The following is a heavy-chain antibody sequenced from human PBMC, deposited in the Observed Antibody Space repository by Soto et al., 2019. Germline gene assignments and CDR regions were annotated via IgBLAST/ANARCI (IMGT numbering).Heavy chain of an antibody. D-gene: IGHD2-21*02. V-gene: IGHV3-23*01. J-gene: IGHJ4*02. CDR1: GFTFSSYA. Sequence: PGGSLRLCCAASGFTFSSYAMSWVRQAPRKGLEWVSAISGSGGSTYYADSVKGRFTISRDNSKNTLYLQMNSLRAEDTAVYYCAKARGDCGGGCYVDYWGQGTLVTVSS. CDR3: AKARGDCGGGCYVDY. CDR2: ISGSGGST.